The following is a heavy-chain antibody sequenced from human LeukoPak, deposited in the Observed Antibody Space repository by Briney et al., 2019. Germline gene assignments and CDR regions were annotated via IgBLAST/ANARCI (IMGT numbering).Heavy chain of an antibody. Sequence: PSETLSLTCTVSGGSISSSSHYWGWIRQPPGKGLEWIGYIHYSGSSNYNPSLKSRVTISVDTSKNQFSLKLSSVTAADTAVYYCARDLSGSYLYYFDCWGQGTLVTVSS. D-gene: IGHD1-26*01. V-gene: IGHV4-61*01. CDR1: GGSISSSSHY. CDR2: IHYSGSS. CDR3: ARDLSGSYLYYFDC. J-gene: IGHJ4*02.